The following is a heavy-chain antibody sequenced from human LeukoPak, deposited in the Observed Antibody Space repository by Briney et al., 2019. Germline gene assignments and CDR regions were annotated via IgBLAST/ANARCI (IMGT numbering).Heavy chain of an antibody. Sequence: ASVKVSCKASGGTFSSYAISWVRQAPGQGLEWMGRIIPILGIANYAQKFQGRVTITADKSTSTAYMELSSLRSEDTAVYYCARGGRSGSYGYYFDYWGQGTLVTVSS. CDR1: GGTFSSYA. D-gene: IGHD1-26*01. V-gene: IGHV1-69*04. J-gene: IGHJ4*02. CDR2: IIPILGIA. CDR3: ARGGRSGSYGYYFDY.